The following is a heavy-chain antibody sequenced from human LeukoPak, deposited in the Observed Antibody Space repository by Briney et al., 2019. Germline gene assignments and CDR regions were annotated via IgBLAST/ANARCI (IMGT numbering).Heavy chain of an antibody. J-gene: IGHJ5*02. CDR3: ARDGATGGWFDP. V-gene: IGHV4-30-2*01. D-gene: IGHD1-26*01. CDR1: DGSINSGDYS. CDR2: IYHGGST. Sequence: PSQTLSLTCAVSDGSINSGDYSWSWIRQPPGKGLEWIGYIYHGGSTYYNPSLKSRVTISVDRSKNQLSLKLTSVTAADTAVYYCARDGATGGWFDPWGQGTLVTVSS.